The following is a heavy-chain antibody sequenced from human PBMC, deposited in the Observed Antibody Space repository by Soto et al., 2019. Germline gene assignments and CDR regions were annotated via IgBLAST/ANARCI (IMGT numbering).Heavy chain of an antibody. CDR1: GFTFSSYS. CDR2: IRSSSSTI. CDR3: ARDPEALDY. V-gene: IGHV3-48*01. J-gene: IGHJ4*02. Sequence: EVQLVESGGGLVQPGGSLRLSCAASGFTFSSYSMNWVRQAPGKGLEWVSYIRSSSSTIWYADSVKDRFTISRDNVKNSLYLQMNSLRVEDTAVYYCARDPEALDYWGQGTLVTVSS.